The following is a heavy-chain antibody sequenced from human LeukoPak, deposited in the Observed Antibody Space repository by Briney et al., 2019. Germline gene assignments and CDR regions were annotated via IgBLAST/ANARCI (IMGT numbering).Heavy chain of an antibody. CDR2: INHSGST. Sequence: SETLSLTCAVYGGSFSGYYWSWIRQPPGKRLEWIGEINHSGSTNYNPSLKSRVTISVDTSKNQFSLKLSSVTAADTAVYYCARAIVVVTVRDAFDIWGQGTMVTVSS. CDR1: GGSFSGYY. D-gene: IGHD2-21*02. V-gene: IGHV4-34*01. CDR3: ARAIVVVTVRDAFDI. J-gene: IGHJ3*02.